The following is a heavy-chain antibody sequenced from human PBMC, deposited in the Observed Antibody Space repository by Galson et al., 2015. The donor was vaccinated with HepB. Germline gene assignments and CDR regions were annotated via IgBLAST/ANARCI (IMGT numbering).Heavy chain of an antibody. V-gene: IGHV1-18*01. CDR2: ISAYNGNT. CDR3: ARSWYYDSSGYYNWFDP. Sequence: SVKVSCKASSYTFTNYGISWVRQAPGQGLEWMGWISAYNGNTNYAQKLQGRVTITRDTSASTAYMELSSLRSEDTAVYYCARSWYYDSSGYYNWFDPWGQGTLVTVSS. J-gene: IGHJ5*02. CDR1: SYTFTNYG. D-gene: IGHD3-22*01.